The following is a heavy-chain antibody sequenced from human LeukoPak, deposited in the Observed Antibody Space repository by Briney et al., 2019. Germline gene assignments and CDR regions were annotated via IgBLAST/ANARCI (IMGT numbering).Heavy chain of an antibody. Sequence: SETLSLTCTVSGGSISSYYWSWIRQPPGKGLEWIGYIYYSGSTNYNPSLKSRVTISVDTSKNQFSLKLSSVTAADTAVYYCAIGVGKGGYGPPAFDYWGQGTLVTVSS. D-gene: IGHD5-12*01. CDR2: IYYSGST. J-gene: IGHJ4*02. V-gene: IGHV4-59*12. CDR1: GGSISSYY. CDR3: AIGVGKGGYGPPAFDY.